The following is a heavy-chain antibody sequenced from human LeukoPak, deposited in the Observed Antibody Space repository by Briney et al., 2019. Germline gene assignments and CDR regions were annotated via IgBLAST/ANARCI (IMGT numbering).Heavy chain of an antibody. D-gene: IGHD1-26*01. CDR1: GYTLTELS. V-gene: IGHV1-24*01. J-gene: IGHJ6*02. CDR3: AAPSGSFLGYYYGMDV. Sequence: ASVKVSCKVSGYTLTELSMHWVRQAPGKGLEWMGGFDPEDGETLYAQRFQGRVTMTEDTSTDAVYMELSSLKSEDTAVYYCAAPSGSFLGYYYGMDVWGQGTTVTVSS. CDR2: FDPEDGET.